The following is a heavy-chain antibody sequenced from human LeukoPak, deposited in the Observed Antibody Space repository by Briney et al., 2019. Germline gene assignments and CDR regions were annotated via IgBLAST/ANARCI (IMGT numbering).Heavy chain of an antibody. CDR1: GGSISRGGYS. Sequence: SQTLSLTCAVSGGSISRGGYSWSWIRQHPGKGLEWIGYIFHSGTTYYNPSLKSRVTISVDRSKNQFSLKLRSVTATNTAVYYCARGDWLLILAFDYWGQGTLVTVSS. V-gene: IGHV4-30-2*01. CDR2: IFHSGTT. CDR3: ARGDWLLILAFDY. J-gene: IGHJ4*02. D-gene: IGHD3/OR15-3a*01.